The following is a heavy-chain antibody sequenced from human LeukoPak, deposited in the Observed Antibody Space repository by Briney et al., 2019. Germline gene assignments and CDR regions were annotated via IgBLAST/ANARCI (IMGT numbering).Heavy chain of an antibody. CDR3: AKDNVLRFLEWLPAEYYGMDV. V-gene: IGHV3-30*18. J-gene: IGHJ6*02. CDR2: ISYDGSNK. D-gene: IGHD3-3*01. Sequence: PGGSLRLSCAASGFTFSSYGMHWVRQAPGKGLEWVAVISYDGSNKYYADSVKGRFTISRDNSKNTLYLQMNSLRAEDTAVYYCAKDNVLRFLEWLPAEYYGMDVWGQGTTVTVSS. CDR1: GFTFSSYG.